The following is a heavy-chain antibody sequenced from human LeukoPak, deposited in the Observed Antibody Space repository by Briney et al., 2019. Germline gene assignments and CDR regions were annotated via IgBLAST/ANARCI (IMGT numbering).Heavy chain of an antibody. J-gene: IGHJ5*02. D-gene: IGHD3-3*01. CDR1: GGSIRSSYYY. CDR2: IYDGGST. CDR3: ARGSVKVTIFGVVITNNWFDP. V-gene: IGHV4-39*01. Sequence: PSETLSLTCTVSGGSIRSSYYYWGWIRQPPGKGLEWIGSIYDGGSTYYNPSLKSRVTISVDTSKNQFSLKLNSVTAADTAVYYCARGSVKVTIFGVVITNNWFDPWGQGTLVTVSS.